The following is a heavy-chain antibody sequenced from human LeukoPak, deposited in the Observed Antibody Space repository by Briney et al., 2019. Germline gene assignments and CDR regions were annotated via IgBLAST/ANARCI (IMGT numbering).Heavy chain of an antibody. CDR2: IYYSGST. CDR3: ARLGYCSSTSCYDLAHFDY. V-gene: IGHV4-39*07. CDR1: SGSISSSIYY. D-gene: IGHD2-2*01. Sequence: SETLSLTCTVSSGSISSSIYYWGWIRQSPGKGLEWIGSIYYSGSTYYNPSLKSRVTMSVDTSKNQFSLKLSSVTAADTAVYYCARLGYCSSTSCYDLAHFDYWGQGTLVTVSS. J-gene: IGHJ4*02.